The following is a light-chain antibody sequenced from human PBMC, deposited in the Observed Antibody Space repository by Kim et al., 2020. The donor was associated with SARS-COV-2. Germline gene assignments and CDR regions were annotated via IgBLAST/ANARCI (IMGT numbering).Light chain of an antibody. V-gene: IGLV3-1*01. CDR3: QAWDSSTVV. J-gene: IGLJ2*01. CDR1: KLGDKY. CDR2: QDS. Sequence: VSPGQTASLTCSGDKLGDKYACWYQQKPGPSPVLVIYQDSKRPSGIPERFSGSNSGNTATLTISGTQAMDEADYYCQAWDSSTVVFGGGTQLTVL.